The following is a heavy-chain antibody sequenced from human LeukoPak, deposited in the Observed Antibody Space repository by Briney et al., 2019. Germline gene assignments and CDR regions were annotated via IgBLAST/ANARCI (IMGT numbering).Heavy chain of an antibody. J-gene: IGHJ3*02. CDR3: ASENKGYCSSTSCYTESDAFDI. CDR2: IIPIFGTA. CDR1: GGTFSSYA. Sequence: SVKVSCKASGGTFSSYAISWVRQAPGQGLEWMGGIIPIFGTANYAQKFQGRVTITTDESTSTAYMELSSLRSEDTAVYYCASENKGYCSSTSCYTESDAFDIWGQGTMVTVSS. V-gene: IGHV1-69*05. D-gene: IGHD2-2*02.